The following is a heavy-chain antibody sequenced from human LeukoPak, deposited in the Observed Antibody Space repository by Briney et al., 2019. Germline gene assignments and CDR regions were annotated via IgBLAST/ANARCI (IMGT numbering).Heavy chain of an antibody. V-gene: IGHV4-59*12. CDR1: DGSISYYY. J-gene: IGHJ5*02. D-gene: IGHD3-22*01. CDR2: IYYSGST. CDR3: ARDRGAAYYYDSSGYSNWFDP. Sequence: SETLSLPCTVSDGSISYYYWSWIRQPPGKGLEWIGYIYYSGSTNYNPSLKSRVTISVDTSKNQFSLKLSSVTAADTAVYYCARDRGAAYYYDSSGYSNWFDPWGQGTLVTVSS.